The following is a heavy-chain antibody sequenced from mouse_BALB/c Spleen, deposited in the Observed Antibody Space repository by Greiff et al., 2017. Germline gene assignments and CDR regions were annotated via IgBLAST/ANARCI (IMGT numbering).Heavy chain of an antibody. J-gene: IGHJ1*01. CDR3: ARDRGFDV. Sequence: EVQLQESGGGLVQPGGSLKLSCAASGFTFSSYGMSWVRQTPDKRLELVATINSNGGSTYYPDSVKGRFTISRDNAKNTLYLQMSSLKSEDTAMYYCARDRGFDVWGAGTTVTVSS. D-gene: IGHD3-1*01. V-gene: IGHV5-6-3*01. CDR1: GFTFSSYG. CDR2: INSNGGST.